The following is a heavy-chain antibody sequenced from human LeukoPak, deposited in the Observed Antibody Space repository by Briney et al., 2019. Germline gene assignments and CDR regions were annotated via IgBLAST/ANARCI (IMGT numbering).Heavy chain of an antibody. D-gene: IGHD3-22*01. V-gene: IGHV3-48*01. J-gene: IGHJ4*02. CDR1: GFTFSSFH. Sequence: PGGSLRLSCAASGFTFSSFHINWVRQAPGKGLEWLSYISRDSTTIYYADSVKGRFTISRDNSKNTLYVQVNSLGTEDTAAYYCAKGSYYDSSGSFYFDYWGQGTLVTVSS. CDR3: AKGSYYDSSGSFYFDY. CDR2: ISRDSTTI.